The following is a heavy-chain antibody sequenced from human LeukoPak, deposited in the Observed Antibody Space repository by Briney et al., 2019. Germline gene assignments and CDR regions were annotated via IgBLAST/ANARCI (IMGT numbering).Heavy chain of an antibody. CDR1: GFTFSTYS. CDR2: ISSSGKYI. V-gene: IGHV3-21*01. J-gene: IGHJ5*02. D-gene: IGHD1-14*01. CDR3: ARGPEGSSLNWFDP. Sequence: PGGSLRLSCSASGFTFSTYSMNWVRQAPGKGPEWVSYISSSGKYIYYADSVKGRFTISRDNAKNSLYLQMNSLRDEDTAVFYCARGPEGSSLNWFDPWGQGTLVTVSS.